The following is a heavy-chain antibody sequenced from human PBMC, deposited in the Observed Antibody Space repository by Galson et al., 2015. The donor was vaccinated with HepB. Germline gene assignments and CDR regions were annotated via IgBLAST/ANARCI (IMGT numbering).Heavy chain of an antibody. D-gene: IGHD6-13*01. CDR3: ARIPAAGQSWFDP. Sequence: QSGAEVKKPGTSVKVSCKASGYTFTGYYMHWVRQAPGQGLEWMGWISAYNGNTNYAQKFQGRVTMTTDTSTSTAYMELRSLRSDDTAVYYCARIPAAGQSWFDPWGQGTLVTVSS. V-gene: IGHV1-18*04. CDR2: ISAYNGNT. J-gene: IGHJ5*02. CDR1: GYTFTGYY.